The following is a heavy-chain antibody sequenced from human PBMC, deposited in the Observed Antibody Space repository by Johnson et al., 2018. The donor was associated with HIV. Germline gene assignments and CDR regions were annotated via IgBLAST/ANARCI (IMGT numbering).Heavy chain of an antibody. D-gene: IGHD3-22*01. Sequence: VQLVESGGGLVQPGGSLRLSCAASGFTFSSYAMSWVRQSPGKGLEWVSAVSGSGTGTYYADSVKGRVTISRDNSKSTLFLQMNSLRAEDTAVHYCAKARRAYDSRGYYYAYDAFDLWGQGTMVTVSS. V-gene: IGHV3-23*04. CDR2: VSGSGTGT. CDR3: AKARRAYDSRGYYYAYDAFDL. J-gene: IGHJ3*01. CDR1: GFTFSSYA.